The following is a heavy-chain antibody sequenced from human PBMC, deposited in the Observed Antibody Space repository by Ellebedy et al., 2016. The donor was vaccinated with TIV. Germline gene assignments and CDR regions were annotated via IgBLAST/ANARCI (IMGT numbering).Heavy chain of an antibody. CDR2: MYYSGST. D-gene: IGHD3-10*01. CDR1: GGSTTSRHYY. Sequence: SETLSLTXAVSGGSTTSRHYYWGWVRQSPGTGLEWIGSMYYSGSTYYNPSLKSRVTISADTSKNQFSLKLYSVTAADTAVYYCAMDGGASSWFYYWGQGTLVTVSS. CDR3: AMDGGASSWFYY. J-gene: IGHJ4*02. V-gene: IGHV4-39*01.